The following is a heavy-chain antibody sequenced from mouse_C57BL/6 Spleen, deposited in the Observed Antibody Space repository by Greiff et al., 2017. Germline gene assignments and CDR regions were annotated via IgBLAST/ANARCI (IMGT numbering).Heavy chain of an antibody. Sequence: DVKLVESEGGLVQPGSSMKLSCTASGFTFSDYYMAWVRQVPEKGLEWVANINYDGSSTYYLDSLKSRFIISRDNAKNILYLQLSSLKSEDTATYYCASAPTMVTTVYFDYWGKGTTLTVAS. J-gene: IGHJ2*01. CDR3: ASAPTMVTTVYFDY. D-gene: IGHD2-9*01. V-gene: IGHV5-16*01. CDR2: INYDGSST. CDR1: GFTFSDYY.